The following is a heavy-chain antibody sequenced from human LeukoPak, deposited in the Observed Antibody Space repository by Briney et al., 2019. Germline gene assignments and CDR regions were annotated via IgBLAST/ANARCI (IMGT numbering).Heavy chain of an antibody. CDR2: FTPIFGTS. V-gene: IGHV1-69*01. J-gene: IGHJ4*02. D-gene: IGHD4-23*01. Sequence: SVTVSCMASGGTFISYAINWVRQAPGQGREWMGGFTPIFGTSHFVQKFQGGATITPREPTRTPFMYLNSLRSGEPAVRFFLRARYGGNLDSSCDYWGRGTLVTVSS. CDR3: LRARYGGNLDSSCDY. CDR1: GGTFISYA.